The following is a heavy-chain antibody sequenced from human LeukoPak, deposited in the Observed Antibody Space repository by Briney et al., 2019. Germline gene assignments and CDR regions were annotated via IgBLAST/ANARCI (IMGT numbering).Heavy chain of an antibody. D-gene: IGHD3-22*01. CDR3: AKDKGYDSSGYSDY. CDR1: GFPFNKYA. J-gene: IGHJ4*02. V-gene: IGHV3-23*01. Sequence: GGSLRLSCAASGFPFNKYAMYWVRQAPGKGLEWVSAISGSGGSTYYADSVKGRFTISRDNAKNSLYLQMNSLRAEDTALYYCAKDKGYDSSGYSDYWGQGTLVTVSS. CDR2: ISGSGGST.